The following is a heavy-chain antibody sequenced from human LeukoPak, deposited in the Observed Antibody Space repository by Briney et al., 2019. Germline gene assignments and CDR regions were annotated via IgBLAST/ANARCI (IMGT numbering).Heavy chain of an antibody. V-gene: IGHV3-30*18. CDR2: ISYDGSNK. J-gene: IGHJ4*02. Sequence: GGSLRLSCAASGFTFSSYGTHWVRQAPGKGLEWVAVISYDGSNKYYADSVKGRFTISRDNSKNTLYLQMNSLRAKDTAVYYCAKAPGGCSSTSCYSLDYWGQGTLVTVSS. CDR1: GFTFSSYG. D-gene: IGHD2-2*01. CDR3: AKAPGGCSSTSCYSLDY.